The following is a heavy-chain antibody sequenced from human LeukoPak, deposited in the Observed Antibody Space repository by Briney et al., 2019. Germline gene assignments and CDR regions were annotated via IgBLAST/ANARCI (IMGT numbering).Heavy chain of an antibody. CDR2: INHSGST. J-gene: IGHJ4*02. Sequence: PSETLSLTCAVYGGSFSGYYWSWIRQPPGKGLEWIGEINHSGSTNYNPSLKSRVTISVDTSKNQFSLKLSSVTAADTAVYYCARFTVVTHGFDYWGREPWSPSPQ. CDR3: ARFTVVTHGFDY. D-gene: IGHD4-23*01. CDR1: GGSFSGYY. V-gene: IGHV4-34*01.